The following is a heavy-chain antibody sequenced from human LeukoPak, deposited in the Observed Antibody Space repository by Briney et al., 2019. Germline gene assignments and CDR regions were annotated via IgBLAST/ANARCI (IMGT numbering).Heavy chain of an antibody. Sequence: GSLRLSCAASGFTFSSYSMNWVRQPPGKGLEWIGSIYYSGSTYYNPSLKSRVTISVDTSKNQFSLKLSSVTAADTAVYYCANRRVVTYYDFWSGSHYGMDVWGQGTTVTVSS. V-gene: IGHV4-59*05. D-gene: IGHD3-3*01. CDR3: ANRRVVTYYDFWSGSHYGMDV. J-gene: IGHJ6*02. CDR2: IYYSGST. CDR1: GFTFSSYSMN.